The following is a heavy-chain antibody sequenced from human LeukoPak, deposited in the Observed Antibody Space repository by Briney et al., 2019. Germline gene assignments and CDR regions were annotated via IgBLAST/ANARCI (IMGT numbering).Heavy chain of an antibody. Sequence: GGSLRLSCAASGISVRSNYMNWARQAPGTGLEWVSLISSGDDTDYADSVRGRFSISRDKSKNTLYLQMNSLRAEDTAVYYCAKDRSTVTTIRYYYYYYGMDVWGQGTTVTVSS. CDR3: AKDRSTVTTIRYYYYYYGMDV. CDR2: ISSGDDT. J-gene: IGHJ6*02. CDR1: GISVRSNY. D-gene: IGHD4-17*01. V-gene: IGHV3-53*01.